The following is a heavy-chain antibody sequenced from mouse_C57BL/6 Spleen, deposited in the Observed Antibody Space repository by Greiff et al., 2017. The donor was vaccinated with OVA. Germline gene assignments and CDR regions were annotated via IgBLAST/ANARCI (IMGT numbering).Heavy chain of an antibody. V-gene: IGHV1-55*01. CDR3: ARSNDHDGYFDV. J-gene: IGHJ1*03. CDR1: GYTFTSYW. D-gene: IGHD2-12*01. CDR2: IYPGSGST. Sequence: QVQLKQPGAELVKPGASVKMSCKASGYTFTSYWITWVKQRPGQGLEWIGDIYPGSGSTNYNEKFKSKATLPVDTSSSTAYMQLSSLTSEDSAVYYCARSNDHDGYFDVWGTGTTVTVSS.